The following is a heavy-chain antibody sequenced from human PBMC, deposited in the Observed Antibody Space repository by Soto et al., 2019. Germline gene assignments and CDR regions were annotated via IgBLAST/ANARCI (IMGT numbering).Heavy chain of an antibody. Sequence: GASVNVSCKASGYIFINYCMTWVRRAPGQGLEWMGWISGYNGNTKYADKLQGRVTMTTDTSTTTAYMELRSLRSDDTAVYYCARDEVPAANWLDRWGQGTLVTVSS. V-gene: IGHV1-18*01. D-gene: IGHD2-2*01. CDR1: GYIFINYC. J-gene: IGHJ5*02. CDR3: ARDEVPAANWLDR. CDR2: ISGYNGNT.